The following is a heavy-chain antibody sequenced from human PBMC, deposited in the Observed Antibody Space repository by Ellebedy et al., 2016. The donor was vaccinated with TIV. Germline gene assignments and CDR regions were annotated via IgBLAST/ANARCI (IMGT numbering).Heavy chain of an antibody. J-gene: IGHJ6*02. CDR2: INPGGGST. CDR1: GYTFTTYY. Sequence: AASVKVSCKASGYTFTTYYMHWVRQAPGQGLEWMGIINPGGGSTTYAQKFQGRVTMTRDTSTSTVYMELSSLRSEDTAVYYCARGIDVDKTYYYYYGMDVWGQGTTVTVSS. V-gene: IGHV1-46*01. CDR3: ARGIDVDKTYYYYYGMDV. D-gene: IGHD5-12*01.